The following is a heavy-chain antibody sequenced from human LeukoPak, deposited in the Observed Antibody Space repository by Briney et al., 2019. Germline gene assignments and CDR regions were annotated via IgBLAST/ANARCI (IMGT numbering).Heavy chain of an antibody. D-gene: IGHD3-10*01. J-gene: IGHJ4*02. Sequence: SQTLPLTCVVSGGSISSGEYPGNWIRQPPGKALEWIGYMYHSGGTSYNPSLKRRVPISVERSKNQFSLKLNSVTAADAALDYCARANGYYGSGIPYFDYWGQGTLVTVSS. CDR2: MYHSGGT. CDR1: GGSISSGEYP. V-gene: IGHV4-30-2*01. CDR3: ARANGYYGSGIPYFDY.